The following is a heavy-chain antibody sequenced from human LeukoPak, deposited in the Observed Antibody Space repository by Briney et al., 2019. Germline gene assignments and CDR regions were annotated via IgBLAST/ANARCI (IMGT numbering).Heavy chain of an antibody. V-gene: IGHV4-34*01. CDR2: INHSGST. Sequence: PSETLSLTCAVYGGSFSGYYWSWIRQPPGKGLEWIGEINHSGSTNYNPSLKSRVTISEDTSKNQFSLKLSSVTAADTAVYYCARERPVTGNDYWGQGTLVTVSS. J-gene: IGHJ4*02. CDR3: ARERPVTGNDY. CDR1: GGSFSGYY. D-gene: IGHD6-25*01.